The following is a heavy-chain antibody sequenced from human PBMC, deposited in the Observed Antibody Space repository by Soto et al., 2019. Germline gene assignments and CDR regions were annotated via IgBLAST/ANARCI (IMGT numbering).Heavy chain of an antibody. J-gene: IGHJ4*02. CDR3: ARARDFWSTYFDS. CDR1: GFTFSNYW. V-gene: IGHV3-7*03. Sequence: EVQLVESGGGLVQPGGSLRLSCAASGFTFSNYWMSWVRQAPGQGLEWVANIKHDGTEKYYVDSVKGRFTISRDNAKNSLYLQMNRLRAEDTAVYYCARARDFWSTYFDSLGQGTLVTVS. CDR2: IKHDGTEK. D-gene: IGHD3-3*01.